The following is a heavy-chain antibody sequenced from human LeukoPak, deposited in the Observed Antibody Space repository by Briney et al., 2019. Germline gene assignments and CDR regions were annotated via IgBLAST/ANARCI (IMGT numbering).Heavy chain of an antibody. Sequence: GASVKVSCKASGYTFTGYYMHWVRQAPGQGLEWMGWINPNSGGTNYAQKFRGRVTMTRDTSISTAYMELSRLRSDDTAVYYCARVVMGYYYYYYMDVWGKGTTVTVSS. CDR2: INPNSGGT. D-gene: IGHD3-22*01. CDR3: ARVVMGYYYYYYMDV. J-gene: IGHJ6*03. CDR1: GYTFTGYY. V-gene: IGHV1-2*02.